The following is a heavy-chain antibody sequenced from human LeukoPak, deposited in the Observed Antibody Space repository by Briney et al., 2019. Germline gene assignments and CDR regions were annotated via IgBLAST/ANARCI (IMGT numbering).Heavy chain of an antibody. D-gene: IGHD3-16*01. CDR1: GGSISSYY. Sequence: SETLSLTGTVSGGSISSYYWSCIRQPPGKGLEWSVYIYYSGSTNYNPSLRSRVTISVDTSKSQFSLKLSSVTAADTAVYYCARAGGGYYYYYYMDVWGKGTTVTISS. CDR2: IYYSGST. CDR3: ARAGGGYYYYYYMDV. J-gene: IGHJ6*03. V-gene: IGHV4-59*01.